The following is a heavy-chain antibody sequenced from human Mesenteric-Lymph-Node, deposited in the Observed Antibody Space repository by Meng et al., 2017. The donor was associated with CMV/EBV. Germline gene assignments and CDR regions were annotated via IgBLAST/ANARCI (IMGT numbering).Heavy chain of an antibody. CDR3: ARSRGSSTPLGDY. CDR2: IYYSGST. Sequence: GSLRLSCTVSGGSISTSGYYWGWIRQPPGKGLEWIGYIYYSGSTYYNPSLKSRVTISVDTSKNQFSLKLSSVTAADTAVYYCARSRGSSTPLGDYWGQGTLVTVSS. J-gene: IGHJ4*02. D-gene: IGHD3-10*01. CDR1: GGSISTSGYY. V-gene: IGHV4-39*01.